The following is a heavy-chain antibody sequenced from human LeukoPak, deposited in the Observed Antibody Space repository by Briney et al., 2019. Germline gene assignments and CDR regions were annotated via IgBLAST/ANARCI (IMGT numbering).Heavy chain of an antibody. D-gene: IGHD2-2*01. J-gene: IGHJ3*02. CDR2: IRHDGSNK. V-gene: IGHV3-30*02. CDR3: AKRVVPAADAFDI. Sequence: GGSLKLSCAESGFTFSSYGMHWFRQAPGKGLDWVAFIRHDGSNKYYADSVKGRFTISRDNSKNTLYLQMNSLRAEDTAVYYCAKRVVPAADAFDIWGQGTMVTVSS. CDR1: GFTFSSYG.